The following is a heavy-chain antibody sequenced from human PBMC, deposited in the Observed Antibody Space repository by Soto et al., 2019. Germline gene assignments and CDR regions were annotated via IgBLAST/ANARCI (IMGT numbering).Heavy chain of an antibody. CDR3: ARGLGIAAAGQINYYYYYGMDV. CDR2: IYHSGST. CDR1: GGSISSSNW. V-gene: IGHV4-4*02. D-gene: IGHD6-13*01. J-gene: IGHJ6*02. Sequence: SETLSLTCAVSGGSISSSNWWSWVRQPPGKGLEWIGEIYHSGSTNYNPSLKSRVTISVDKSKNQFSLKPSSVTAADTAVYYCARGLGIAAAGQINYYYYYGMDVWGQGTTVTV.